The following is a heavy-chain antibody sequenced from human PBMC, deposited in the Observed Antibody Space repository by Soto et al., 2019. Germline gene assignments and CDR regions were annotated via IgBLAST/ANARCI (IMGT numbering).Heavy chain of an antibody. D-gene: IGHD2-2*01. Sequence: SETLSLTCTVSGGSISSSSYYWGWIRQPPGKGLEWIGSIYYSGSTYYNPSLKSRVTISVDTSKNQFSLKLSSVTAADTAVYYCARQFVVVPAAPFDPWGQGTLVTVSS. CDR2: IYYSGST. J-gene: IGHJ5*02. V-gene: IGHV4-39*01. CDR1: GGSISSSSYY. CDR3: ARQFVVVPAAPFDP.